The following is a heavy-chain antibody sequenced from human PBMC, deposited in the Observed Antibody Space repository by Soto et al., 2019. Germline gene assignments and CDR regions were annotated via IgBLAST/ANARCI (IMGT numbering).Heavy chain of an antibody. Sequence: QVQLQESGPGLVKPSQTLSLTCTVSGGSISSGGYYWSWVRQHPGKGLELIGYIYYSGSAYYNPSLKSRVTISVDTSKNQFSLNLSSVTAADTAVYYCARTSGYDYFDFWGQGTPVTVSA. CDR3: ARTSGYDYFDF. CDR2: IYYSGSA. V-gene: IGHV4-31*03. D-gene: IGHD5-12*01. CDR1: GGSISSGGYY. J-gene: IGHJ4*02.